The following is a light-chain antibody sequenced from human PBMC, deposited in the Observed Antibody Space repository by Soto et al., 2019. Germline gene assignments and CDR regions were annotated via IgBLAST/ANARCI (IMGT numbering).Light chain of an antibody. Sequence: QSALTQPASVSGSPGQSITISCTGTSSDVGGYNYVSWYQQHSGKAPKLMIYNVSNRPSGVSNRFSSSKSGNTASLTISGLQAEDEGHYYCSSFTTTNTVLFVVGTKLTVL. J-gene: IGLJ2*01. V-gene: IGLV2-14*01. CDR3: SSFTTTNTVL. CDR1: SSDVGGYNY. CDR2: NVS.